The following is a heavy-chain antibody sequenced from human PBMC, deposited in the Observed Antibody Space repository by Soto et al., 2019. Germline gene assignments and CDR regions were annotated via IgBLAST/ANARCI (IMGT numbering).Heavy chain of an antibody. V-gene: IGHV1-46*01. CDR1: GYTFTSYY. D-gene: IGHD6-6*01. CDR2: INPSGGST. CDR3: AKVNVLAAFFDY. J-gene: IGHJ4*02. Sequence: ASVKVSCKASGYTFTSYYMHWVRQAPGQGLEWMGIINPSGGSTSYAQKFQGRVTMTRDTSTSTVYMELSSLRSEDTAVYYCAKVNVLAAFFDYWGQGTLVTVSS.